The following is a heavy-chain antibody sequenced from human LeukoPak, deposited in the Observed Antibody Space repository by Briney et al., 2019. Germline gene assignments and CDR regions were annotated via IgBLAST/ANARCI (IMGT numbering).Heavy chain of an antibody. Sequence: PSETLSLTCAVYGGSFSGYYWSWIRQPPGKGLEWIGEINHSGSTNYNPSLKSRVTISVDTSKNQFSLKLSSVTAADTAVYYCARASWEPRYDYWGQGTLVTVSS. CDR3: ARASWEPRYDY. D-gene: IGHD1-26*01. CDR2: INHSGST. CDR1: GGSFSGYY. V-gene: IGHV4-34*01. J-gene: IGHJ4*02.